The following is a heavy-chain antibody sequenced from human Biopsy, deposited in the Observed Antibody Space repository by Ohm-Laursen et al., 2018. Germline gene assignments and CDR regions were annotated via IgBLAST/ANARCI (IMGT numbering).Heavy chain of an antibody. J-gene: IGHJ6*02. D-gene: IGHD2/OR15-2a*01. CDR2: IYYSGTT. CDR1: GGSISSDY. Sequence: SETLSLTCPVSGGSISSDYWSWIRQTPGKGLEWIGYIYYSGTTDYSPSLKSRVTISVDTSKNQFSLRLNSVTAADTAVYYCARATNSTGWPYYYFYGMDVWGQGTTVTVSS. V-gene: IGHV4-59*01. CDR3: ARATNSTGWPYYYFYGMDV.